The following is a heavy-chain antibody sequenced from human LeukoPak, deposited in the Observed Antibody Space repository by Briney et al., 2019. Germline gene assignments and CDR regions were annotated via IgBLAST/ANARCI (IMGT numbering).Heavy chain of an antibody. CDR1: GYTFTSYG. Sequence: GASVKVSCKASGYTFTSYGISWVRQAPGQGLEWMGWISAYNGNTNYAQKLQGRVTMTTDTSTSTAYVELRSLRSDDTAVYYCAREGGQQLFDYWGQGTLVTVSS. J-gene: IGHJ4*02. CDR2: ISAYNGNT. CDR3: AREGGQQLFDY. V-gene: IGHV1-18*01. D-gene: IGHD6-13*01.